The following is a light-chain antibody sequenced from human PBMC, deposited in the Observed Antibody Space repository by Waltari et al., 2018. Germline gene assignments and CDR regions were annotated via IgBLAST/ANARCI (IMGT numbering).Light chain of an antibody. V-gene: IGKV3-11*01. J-gene: IGKJ4*01. CDR3: QQRSNWPPLT. CDR1: QRVISY. CDR2: DTS. Sequence: ESVLTQSPATLSLSPGDRATLDCRASQRVISYLAWYQQKPVQAPRLLIYDTSNRATGIPARFSGSGSVTDFTLTISSREPEDFAVYYCQQRSNWPPLTFGGGTKVEIK.